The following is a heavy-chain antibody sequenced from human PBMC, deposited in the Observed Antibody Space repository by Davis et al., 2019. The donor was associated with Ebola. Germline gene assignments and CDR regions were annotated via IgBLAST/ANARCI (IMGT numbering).Heavy chain of an antibody. CDR2: INAGNGNT. V-gene: IGHV1-3*01. Sequence: ASVKVSCKASGYTFTSYAMHWVRQAPGQRLEWMGWINAGNGNTKYSQKFQGRVTITRDTSASTAYMELSSLRAEDTAVYYCARVRFIVLKGNWFDPWGQGTLVTASS. D-gene: IGHD2-8*01. CDR3: ARVRFIVLKGNWFDP. CDR1: GYTFTSYA. J-gene: IGHJ5*02.